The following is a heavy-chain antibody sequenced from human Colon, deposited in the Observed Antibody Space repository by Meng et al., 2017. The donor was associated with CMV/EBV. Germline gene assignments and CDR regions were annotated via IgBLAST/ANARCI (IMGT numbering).Heavy chain of an antibody. CDR1: GYTFTDYF. CDR2: INPNTDGT. Sequence: ASVPVSCQASGYTFTDYFMHWVRQAPGQGLEWMGWINPNTDGTNYAQKCQGTVTMTRDTSISTAYMELRRLRSDDTAVYYCARSRLTSFGVGLRYGMDVWGQGTTVTVSS. D-gene: IGHD3-3*01. CDR3: ARSRLTSFGVGLRYGMDV. V-gene: IGHV1-2*02. J-gene: IGHJ6*02.